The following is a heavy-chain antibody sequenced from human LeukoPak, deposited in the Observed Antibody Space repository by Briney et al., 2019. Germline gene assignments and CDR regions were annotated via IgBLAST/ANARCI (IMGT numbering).Heavy chain of an antibody. V-gene: IGHV1-69*01. J-gene: IGHJ4*02. CDR3: ARDPLGYCSGSSCYLPFDY. CDR2: IIPIFGTA. CDR1: GGTFSSYA. D-gene: IGHD2-15*01. Sequence: GSSVKVSCKSSGGTFSSYAIIWVRHAPGQGLEWMGGIIPIFGTAIYAQKFQGRVTITADGSTSTAYMELSSLRSEDTAVYYCARDPLGYCSGSSCYLPFDYWGQGILVTVSS.